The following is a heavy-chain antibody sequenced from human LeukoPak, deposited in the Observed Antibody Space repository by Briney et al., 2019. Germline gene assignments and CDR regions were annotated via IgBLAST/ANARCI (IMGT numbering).Heavy chain of an antibody. CDR2: INWNGGST. CDR1: GFTVSTNY. D-gene: IGHD3-10*01. J-gene: IGHJ4*02. CDR3: ARVEWFGEFNY. V-gene: IGHV3-20*01. Sequence: GGSLRLSCAASGFTVSTNYMTWIRQAPGKGLEWVSGINWNGGSTGYADSVKGRFTISRDNAKNSLYLQMNSLRAEDTALYHCARVEWFGEFNYWGQGTLVTVSS.